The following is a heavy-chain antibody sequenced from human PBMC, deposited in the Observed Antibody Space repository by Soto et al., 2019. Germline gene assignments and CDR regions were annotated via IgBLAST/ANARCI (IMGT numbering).Heavy chain of an antibody. CDR1: GGSISSSRCH. J-gene: IGHJ3*02. D-gene: IGHD1-26*01. V-gene: IGHV4-39*07. Sequence: SETLSLTCTVSGGSISSSRCHWGWIRQPPGKGLEWIGEIYHSGSTNYNPSLKSRVTISVDKSKNQFSLKLSSVTAADTAVYYCARFNSGSYYEAFDIWGQGTMVTVSS. CDR2: IYHSGST. CDR3: ARFNSGSYYEAFDI.